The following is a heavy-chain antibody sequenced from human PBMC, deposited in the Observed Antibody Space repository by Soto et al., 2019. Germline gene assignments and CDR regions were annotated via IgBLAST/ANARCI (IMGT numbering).Heavy chain of an antibody. CDR3: AREYGIGVAVKITDSSYAIDV. CDR1: GFTFSSYG. CDR2: IWYDGSNK. D-gene: IGHD6-13*01. Sequence: GGSLRLSCAASGFTFSSYGMNWVRQAPGKGLEWVAAIWYDGSNKHYADSVKGRFTISRDNSKNTLYLQMNSLRAEDTAVYYCAREYGIGVAVKITDSSYAIDVWGQGTTVTVYS. V-gene: IGHV3-33*01. J-gene: IGHJ6*02.